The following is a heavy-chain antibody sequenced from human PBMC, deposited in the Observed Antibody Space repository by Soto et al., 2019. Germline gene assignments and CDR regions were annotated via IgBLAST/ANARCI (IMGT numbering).Heavy chain of an antibody. D-gene: IGHD1-1*01. V-gene: IGHV3-48*02. Sequence: GGSLRLSCAASGFTFSSYSMNWVRQAPGKGLEWVSYISSSSSTIYYADSVKGRFTISRDNAKNSLYLQMNSLRDEDTAVYYCASELAALSWFDPWGQGTLVTVSS. CDR1: GFTFSSYS. CDR2: ISSSSSTI. CDR3: ASELAALSWFDP. J-gene: IGHJ5*02.